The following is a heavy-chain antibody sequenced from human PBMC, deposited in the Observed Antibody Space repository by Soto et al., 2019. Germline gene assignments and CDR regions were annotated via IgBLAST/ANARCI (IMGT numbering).Heavy chain of an antibody. V-gene: IGHV4-59*01. CDR2: IYYSGSA. D-gene: IGHD3-22*01. J-gene: IGHJ4*02. CDR3: GRQDGTSSGPFTF. Sequence: SETLSLTCTVSGRSIGNYYWSWIRQPPGKGLEWIGYIYYSGSANYNPSLKSRVTISVDTSKNQFSLKLSSVTAADTAVYYWGRQDGTSSGPFTFWGQGTLVTVAS. CDR1: GRSIGNYY.